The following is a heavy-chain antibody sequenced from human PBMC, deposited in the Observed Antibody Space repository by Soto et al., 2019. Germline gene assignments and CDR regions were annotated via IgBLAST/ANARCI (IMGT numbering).Heavy chain of an antibody. Sequence: PGESLKISCQGSGYSFTTYWIGWVRQMPGKGLEWMGIIYPGDSDTRYSPSFQGQVTISADKSISTAYLQWSSLNASDTAMYYCARQGHVNYYDSSGYYFGWFDPWGQGTLVTVSS. CDR3: ARQGHVNYYDSSGYYFGWFDP. CDR2: IYPGDSDT. V-gene: IGHV5-51*01. D-gene: IGHD3-22*01. CDR1: GYSFTTYW. J-gene: IGHJ5*02.